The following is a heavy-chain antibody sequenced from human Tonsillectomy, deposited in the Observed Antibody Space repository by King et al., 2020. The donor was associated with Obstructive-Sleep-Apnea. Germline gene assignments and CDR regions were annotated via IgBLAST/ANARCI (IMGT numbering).Heavy chain of an antibody. J-gene: IGHJ6*02. Sequence: VQLVESGAEVKKPGASVKVFCKASGYTFTSYDINWVRQATGQGLEWMGWMNFNSGNTGYAQKFQGRVTLTRNTSINTTHMELSSLRSEDTAVYYCARGRMGNYYGLDVWGQGTTVTVSS. CDR2: MNFNSGNT. CDR3: ARGRMGNYYGLDV. CDR1: GYTFTSYD. V-gene: IGHV1-8*01. D-gene: IGHD1-26*01.